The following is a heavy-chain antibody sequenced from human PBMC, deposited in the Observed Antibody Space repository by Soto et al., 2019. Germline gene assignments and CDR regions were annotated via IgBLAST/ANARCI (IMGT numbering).Heavy chain of an antibody. D-gene: IGHD7-27*01. V-gene: IGHV3-30*02. Sequence: GGSLRLSCAASGFTFSSYGMHWVRQAPGKGLEWVAVIWYDGSNKYYADSVKGRFTISRDNSKNTLYLQMNSLRAEDTAVYYCAKDYLHWGSAPWDYWGQGTLVTVSS. CDR2: IWYDGSNK. CDR3: AKDYLHWGSAPWDY. CDR1: GFTFSSYG. J-gene: IGHJ4*02.